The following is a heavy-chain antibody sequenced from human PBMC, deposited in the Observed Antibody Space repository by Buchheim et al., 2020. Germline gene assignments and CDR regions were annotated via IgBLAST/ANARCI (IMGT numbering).Heavy chain of an antibody. Sequence: QVQLVQSGAEVKKPGASVKVSCKASGYTFTGYYMHWVRQAPGQGLEWMGWINPNSGGTNYAQKFQGWVTMTRDTSISTAYMELSRLRSDDTAVYYCARGGSDYYDILTLVAPQLYYYGMDVWGQGTT. CDR2: INPNSGGT. D-gene: IGHD3-9*01. CDR1: GYTFTGYY. CDR3: ARGGSDYYDILTLVAPQLYYYGMDV. J-gene: IGHJ6*02. V-gene: IGHV1-2*04.